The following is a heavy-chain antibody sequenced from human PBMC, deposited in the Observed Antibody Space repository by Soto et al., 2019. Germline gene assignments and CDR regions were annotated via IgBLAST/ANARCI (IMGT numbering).Heavy chain of an antibody. D-gene: IGHD1-26*01. CDR3: ARDRAAMGANQDLDY. CDR1: GGTFSSYA. J-gene: IGHJ4*02. Sequence: QVQLVQSGAEVKKPGSSVKVSCKASGGTFSSYAISWVRQAPGQGLEWMGGIIPIFGTANYAQKFQGRVTITADESTSPAYMELSSLRSEDTAVYYCARDRAAMGANQDLDYWGQGTLVTVSS. CDR2: IIPIFGTA. V-gene: IGHV1-69*01.